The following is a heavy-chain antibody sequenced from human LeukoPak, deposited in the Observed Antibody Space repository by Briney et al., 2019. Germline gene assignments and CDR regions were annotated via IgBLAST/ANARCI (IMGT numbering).Heavy chain of an antibody. V-gene: IGHV4-34*01. CDR3: ARSLGVYCSGGSCYGVRWFDP. CDR2: INRSGST. J-gene: IGHJ5*02. D-gene: IGHD2-15*01. CDR1: GGSFSGYY. Sequence: SETLSLTCAVYGGSFSGYYWSWIRQPPGKGLEWIGEINRSGSTNYNPSLKSRVTISVDTSKNQFSLKLSSVTAADTAVYYCARSLGVYCSGGSCYGVRWFDPWGQGTLVTVSS.